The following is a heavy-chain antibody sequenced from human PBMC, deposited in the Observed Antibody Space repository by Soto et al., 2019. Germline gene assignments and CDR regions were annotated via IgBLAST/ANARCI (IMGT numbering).Heavy chain of an antibody. CDR3: ARDLGSSHHFDY. CDR2: IIPIFGTA. Sequence: ASVKVSCKASGGTFSSYAISWVRQAPGQGLEWMGGIIPIFGTANYAQKFQGRVTITADESTSTAYMELSSLRSEDTAVYYCARDLGSSHHFDYWGQGTLVTVSS. D-gene: IGHD6-13*01. V-gene: IGHV1-69*13. CDR1: GGTFSSYA. J-gene: IGHJ4*02.